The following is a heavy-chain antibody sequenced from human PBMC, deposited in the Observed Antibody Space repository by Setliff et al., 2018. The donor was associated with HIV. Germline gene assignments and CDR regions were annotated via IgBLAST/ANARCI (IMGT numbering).Heavy chain of an antibody. CDR2: IIPIFHSA. CDR3: ARTREIHYYCYMDV. J-gene: IGHJ6*03. Sequence: SVKVSCKASGDTFNRFAFNWVRQAPGQGLEWLGGIIPIFHSANYAPRFQGRVTITADESTNTTYMELSSLRSEDTAVYFCARTREIHYYCYMDVWGGGTTGTVS. V-gene: IGHV1-69*13. CDR1: GDTFNRFA.